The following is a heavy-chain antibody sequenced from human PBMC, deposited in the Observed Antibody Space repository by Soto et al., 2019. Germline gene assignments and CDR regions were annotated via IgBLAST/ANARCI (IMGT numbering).Heavy chain of an antibody. Sequence: EVQLVESGGGLVQPGGSLRLSCAASGFTFSSYSMNWFRQAPGKGLEWVSYISSSSSTIYYADSVKGRFTISRDNAKNPLDLQMNSLRAEDTAVYYCASLAGDCSSTSCYFQYYYYYMDVWGKGTTVTVSS. D-gene: IGHD2-2*01. V-gene: IGHV3-48*01. CDR2: ISSSSSTI. J-gene: IGHJ6*03. CDR1: GFTFSSYS. CDR3: ASLAGDCSSTSCYFQYYYYYMDV.